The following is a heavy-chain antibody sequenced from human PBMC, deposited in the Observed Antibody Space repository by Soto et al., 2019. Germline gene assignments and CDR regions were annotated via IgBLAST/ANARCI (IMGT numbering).Heavy chain of an antibody. CDR3: ARGLSTSSSYYYYGMDV. CDR2: INPNSGGT. CDR1: GYTFTGYY. J-gene: IGHJ6*02. D-gene: IGHD2-2*01. Sequence: ASVKVSCKASGYTFTGYYMHWVRQAPGQGLEWMGWINPNSGGTNYAQKFQGWVTMTRDTSISTAYMELSRLRSDDTAVYYCARGLSTSSSYYYYGMDVWGQGTTVTSP. V-gene: IGHV1-2*04.